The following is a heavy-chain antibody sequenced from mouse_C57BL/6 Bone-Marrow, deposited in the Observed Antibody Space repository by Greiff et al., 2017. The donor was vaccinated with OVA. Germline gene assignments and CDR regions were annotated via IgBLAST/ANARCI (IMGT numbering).Heavy chain of an antibody. D-gene: IGHD1-1*01. CDR1: GYTFTDHT. Sequence: VQRVESDAELVKPGASVKISCKVSGYTFTDHTIHWMKQRPEQGLEWIGYIYPRDGSTKYNEKFKGKATLTADKSSSTAYMQLNSLTSEDSAVYFCARKGYGSSYVDYWGQGTTLTVSS. CDR3: ARKGYGSSYVDY. V-gene: IGHV1-78*01. CDR2: IYPRDGST. J-gene: IGHJ2*01.